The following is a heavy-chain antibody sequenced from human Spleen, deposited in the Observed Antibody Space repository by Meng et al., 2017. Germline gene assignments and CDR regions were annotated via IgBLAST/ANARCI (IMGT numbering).Heavy chain of an antibody. CDR3: ARGGEGGLYHLDF. CDR1: GFSVSSNF. D-gene: IGHD3-10*01. CDR2: IYSIGST. Sequence: EVQLVESGGDLVQPGGSLMLSCAASGFSVSSNFMSWVRQAPGKGLEWVSVIYSIGSTYYTDSVRGRFTISRDNAKNTLYLQMNSLRAEDTAVYYCARGGEGGLYHLDFWVLGTLVTVSS. V-gene: IGHV3-66*01. J-gene: IGHJ4*02.